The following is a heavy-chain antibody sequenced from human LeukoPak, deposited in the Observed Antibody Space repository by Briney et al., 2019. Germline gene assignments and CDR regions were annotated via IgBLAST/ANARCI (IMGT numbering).Heavy chain of an antibody. CDR2: ISYDGSNK. D-gene: IGHD3-22*01. V-gene: IGHV3-30*18. Sequence: PGRSVRHLHSVSGFPLQMYGLLGVGQAPGKGLEWVAVISYDGSNKYYADSVKGRFTISRDNSKNTLYLQMNSLRAEDTAVFYCAKPWIVVSYFDYWGQGTLVTVSS. CDR1: GFPLQMYG. J-gene: IGHJ4*02. CDR3: AKPWIVVSYFDY.